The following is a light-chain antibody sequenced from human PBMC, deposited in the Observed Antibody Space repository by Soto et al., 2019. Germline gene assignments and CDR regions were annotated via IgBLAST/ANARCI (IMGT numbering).Light chain of an antibody. V-gene: IGKV3-15*01. CDR3: QQYNNRPPIT. CDR1: QSVSSN. Sequence: EIVMTQSPATLSVSPGERATLSCRASQSVSSNLAWYQQKPGQAPRLLICGASTRATGIPARFSGSGSGTEFTLTISSLQSEDFAVYYCQQYNNRPPITFGQGTRLEIK. J-gene: IGKJ5*01. CDR2: GAS.